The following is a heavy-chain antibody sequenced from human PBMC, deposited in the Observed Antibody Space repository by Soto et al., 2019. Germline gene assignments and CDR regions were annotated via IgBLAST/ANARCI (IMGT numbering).Heavy chain of an antibody. CDR1: GGSISSSSYY. CDR2: IYYSGST. CDR3: ARHSWARALHYYGMDV. D-gene: IGHD2-15*01. J-gene: IGHJ6*02. Sequence: QLQLQESGPGLVKPSETLSLTCTVSGGSISSSSYYWGWIRQPPGKGLEWIGSIYYSGSTYYNPSLKSRVTISVDTSKNQFSLKLSSVTAADTAVYYCARHSWARALHYYGMDVWGQGTTVTVSS. V-gene: IGHV4-39*01.